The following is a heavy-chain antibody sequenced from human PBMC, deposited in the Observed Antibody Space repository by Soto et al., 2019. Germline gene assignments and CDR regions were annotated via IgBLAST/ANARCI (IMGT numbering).Heavy chain of an antibody. CDR2: INPSGGSA. Sequence: ASVKVSCKASGYTFTSYYMHWVRQAPGQRLEWMGMINPSGGSASYTQKFQGRVTMTSDTSTSTVYMELRSLRSEDMAVYYCASGGTYYSDSGSYDYFDYWG. CDR3: ASGGTYYSDSGSYDYFDY. V-gene: IGHV1-46*03. CDR1: GYTFTSYY. D-gene: IGHD3-10*01. J-gene: IGHJ4*01.